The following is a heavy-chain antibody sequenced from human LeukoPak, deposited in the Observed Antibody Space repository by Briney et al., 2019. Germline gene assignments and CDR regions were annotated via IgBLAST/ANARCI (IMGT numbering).Heavy chain of an antibody. V-gene: IGHV3-23*01. Sequence: GGSLRLSCAASGFTFSSYAMSWVRQAPGKGLEWVSTFSGSGGSTYYANSVKGRFTISRDNSKNTLYLQMNSLRAEDTAVYYCAKAISGSYYYFDYWGQGTLVTVSS. CDR2: FSGSGGST. CDR1: GFTFSSYA. J-gene: IGHJ4*02. CDR3: AKAISGSYYYFDY. D-gene: IGHD1-26*01.